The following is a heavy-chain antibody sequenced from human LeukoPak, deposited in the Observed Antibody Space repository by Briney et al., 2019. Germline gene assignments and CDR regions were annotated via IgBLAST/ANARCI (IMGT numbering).Heavy chain of an antibody. CDR2: INHSGST. Sequence: SSETLSLTCAVYGGSFSGYYWSWIRQPPGKGLEWIGEINHSGSTNYNPSLKSRVTISVDTSKNQFSLKLSSVTAADTAVYYCARYIWEPPIYYFDYWGQGTLVTVSS. CDR1: GGSFSGYY. CDR3: ARYIWEPPIYYFDY. D-gene: IGHD1-26*01. V-gene: IGHV4-34*01. J-gene: IGHJ4*02.